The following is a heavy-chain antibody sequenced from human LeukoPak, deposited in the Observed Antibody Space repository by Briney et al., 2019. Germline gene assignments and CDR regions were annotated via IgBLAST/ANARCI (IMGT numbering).Heavy chain of an antibody. Sequence: GGSLRLSCAASGFTFSSYWMSWVRQAPGKGLEWVADIKPDGSEKYYLDSVKGRFTISRDNAKNLLYLQMNSLRAEDKAVYYCARDWAHYEYWGQGTLVTVSS. V-gene: IGHV3-7*01. CDR2: IKPDGSEK. J-gene: IGHJ4*02. CDR1: GFTFSSYW. CDR3: ARDWAHYEY. D-gene: IGHD3-16*01.